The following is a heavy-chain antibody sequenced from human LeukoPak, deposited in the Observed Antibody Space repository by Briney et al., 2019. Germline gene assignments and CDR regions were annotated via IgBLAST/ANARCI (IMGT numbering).Heavy chain of an antibody. CDR3: ARDLDSYYGSGSYYNYFAY. D-gene: IGHD3-10*01. CDR1: GGSITSNNW. Sequence: SGTLSLTCVVSGGSITSNNWWNWVRQPPGKGLEWIGEIHHTGNTNYSPSLRSRVTILVDKSKNQFSLKLNSVIAADTAVYYCARDLDSYYGSGSYYNYFAYWGQGTLVTVSS. J-gene: IGHJ4*02. V-gene: IGHV4-4*02. CDR2: IHHTGNT.